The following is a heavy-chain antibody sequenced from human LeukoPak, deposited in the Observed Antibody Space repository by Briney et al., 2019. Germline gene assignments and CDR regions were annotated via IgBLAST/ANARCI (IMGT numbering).Heavy chain of an antibody. D-gene: IGHD3-10*02. Sequence: GGSLRLSCVGSGFDFSYFGMNWVRQAPGKGLQWVSSISRTNTYIYYADSVRGRFTISRDNAKNSLYLQMNSLRAEDTAVYYCAELGITMIGGVWGKGTTVTISS. V-gene: IGHV3-21*01. CDR1: GFDFSYFG. CDR3: AELGITMIGGV. J-gene: IGHJ6*04. CDR2: ISRTNTYI.